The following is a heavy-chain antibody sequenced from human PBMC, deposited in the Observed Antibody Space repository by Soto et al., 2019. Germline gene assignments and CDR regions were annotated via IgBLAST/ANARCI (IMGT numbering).Heavy chain of an antibody. D-gene: IGHD2-21*02. J-gene: IGHJ6*02. CDR2: IIPIFGTA. CDR3: ARDGATATVYYYYGMDV. V-gene: IGHV1-69*13. CDR1: GGTFSSYA. Sequence: SVKVSCKSSGGTFSSYAISWVRQAPGQGLEWMGGIIPIFGTANYAQKFQGRVTITADESTSTAYMELSSLRSEDTAVYYCARDGATATVYYYYGMDVWGQGTTVTVSS.